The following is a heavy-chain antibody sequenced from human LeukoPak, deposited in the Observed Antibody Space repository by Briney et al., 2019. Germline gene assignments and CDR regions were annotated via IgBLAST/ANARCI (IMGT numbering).Heavy chain of an antibody. Sequence: ASVKVSCKASGYTFTGYYIHWVRQAPGQGLEWMGWINPYSGDTAYAQKFQGRVTMTRDTSINTAYMELSRLTSDDTAVYYCARDFGYGDYAFDYWGQGTLVTVSS. D-gene: IGHD4-17*01. CDR1: GYTFTGYY. V-gene: IGHV1-2*02. CDR2: INPYSGDT. CDR3: ARDFGYGDYAFDY. J-gene: IGHJ4*02.